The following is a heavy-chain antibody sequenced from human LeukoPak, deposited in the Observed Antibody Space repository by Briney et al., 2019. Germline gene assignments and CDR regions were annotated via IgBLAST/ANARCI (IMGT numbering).Heavy chain of an antibody. J-gene: IGHJ4*02. D-gene: IGHD3-9*01. V-gene: IGHV4-4*07. CDR1: GGSISSYY. Sequence: MTSETLSLTCTVSGGSISSYYWSWIRQPAGKGLEWIGRIYTSGSTNYNPSLKSRVTMSVDTSKNQFSLKLSSVTAADTAVYYCARVTYDILTGYSFFDYWGQGTLVTVSS. CDR3: ARVTYDILTGYSFFDY. CDR2: IYTSGST.